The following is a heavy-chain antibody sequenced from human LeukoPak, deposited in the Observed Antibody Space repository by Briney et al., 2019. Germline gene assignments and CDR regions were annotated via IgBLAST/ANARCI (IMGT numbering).Heavy chain of an antibody. CDR3: AKVQVVDFWSGHPPNDAFDI. V-gene: IGHV3-23*01. Sequence: GGSLRLSCAASGFTFSSYAMSWVRQAPGKGREWVSAISGSGGSTYYADSVKGRFTISRDNSKNTLYLQMNSLRAEDTAVYYCAKVQVVDFWSGHPPNDAFDIWGQGTMVTVSS. CDR1: GFTFSSYA. J-gene: IGHJ3*02. CDR2: ISGSGGST. D-gene: IGHD3-3*01.